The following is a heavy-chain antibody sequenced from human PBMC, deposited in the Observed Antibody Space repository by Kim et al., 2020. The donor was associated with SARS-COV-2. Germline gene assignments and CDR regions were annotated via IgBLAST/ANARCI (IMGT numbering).Heavy chain of an antibody. J-gene: IGHJ4*02. CDR1: GFTFSNAW. Sequence: GGSLRLSCAASGFTFSNAWMSWVRQAPGKGLEWVGLIKSRTDGETTHYAAPVKGRFTISRDDSQYILYLQMDSLRTEDTALYYCVTAGKGYCTRPICPRSYWGQGTLVAVSS. CDR3: VTAGKGYCTRPICPRSY. D-gene: IGHD2-8*01. V-gene: IGHV3-15*01. CDR2: IKSRTDGETT.